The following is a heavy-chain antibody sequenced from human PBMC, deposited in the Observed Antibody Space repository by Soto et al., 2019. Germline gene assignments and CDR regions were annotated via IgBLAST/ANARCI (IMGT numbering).Heavy chain of an antibody. V-gene: IGHV1-2*04. CDR1: GYTFTGYY. CDR2: INPNSGGT. D-gene: IGHD3-10*01. Sequence: ASVKVSCKASGYTFTGYYRHWVRQAPGQGLEWMGWINPNSGGTNYAQKFQGWVTMTRDTSISTAYMELSRLRSDDTAVYYCARDTLLSYGSVLYGMDVWGQGTTVTVSS. CDR3: ARDTLLSYGSVLYGMDV. J-gene: IGHJ6*02.